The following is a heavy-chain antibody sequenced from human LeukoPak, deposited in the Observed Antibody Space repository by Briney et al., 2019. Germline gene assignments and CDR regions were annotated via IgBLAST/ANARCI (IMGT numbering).Heavy chain of an antibody. CDR3: ARGGGLDV. D-gene: IGHD3-16*01. Sequence: GGCLRLSCAASEFTFSSYGMNWARQAPGKGLEWVASINHNGNVNYYVDSVKGRFTISRDNAKNSLYLQMSNLRAEDTAVYFCARGGGLDVWGQGATVTVSS. J-gene: IGHJ6*02. V-gene: IGHV3-7*03. CDR2: INHNGNVN. CDR1: EFTFSSYG.